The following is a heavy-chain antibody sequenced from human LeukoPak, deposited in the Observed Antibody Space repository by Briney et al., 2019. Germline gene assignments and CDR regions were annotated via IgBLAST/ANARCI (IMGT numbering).Heavy chain of an antibody. CDR1: GGSISSGGYY. V-gene: IGHV4-30-2*01. CDR3: ASGGASSSNQVY. D-gene: IGHD6-6*01. J-gene: IGHJ4*02. CDR2: IYHSGST. Sequence: PSETLPLTCTVSGGSISSGGYYWSWIRQPPGTGLEWIGYIYHSGSTYYNPSLKSRVTMSVDRSKNQFSLKLSSVTAADTAVYYCASGGASSSNQVYWGQGTLVTVSS.